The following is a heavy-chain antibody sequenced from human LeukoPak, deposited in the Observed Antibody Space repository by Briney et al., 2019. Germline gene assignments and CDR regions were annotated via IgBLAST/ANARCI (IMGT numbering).Heavy chain of an antibody. CDR3: AKAPQSPPGRYFDWLLSDY. CDR2: IRYDGSNK. Sequence: GGSLRLSCAASGSTFSSYGMHWVRQAPGKGLEWVAFIRYDGSNKYYADSVKGRFTISRDNSKNTLYLQMNSLRAEDTAVYYCAKAPQSPPGRYFDWLLSDYWGQGTLVTVSS. D-gene: IGHD3-9*01. CDR1: GSTFSSYG. J-gene: IGHJ4*02. V-gene: IGHV3-30*02.